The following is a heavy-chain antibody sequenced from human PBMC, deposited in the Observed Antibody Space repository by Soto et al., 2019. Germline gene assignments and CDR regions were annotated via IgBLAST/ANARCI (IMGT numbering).Heavy chain of an antibody. Sequence: SETLSLTCAVYGGSFSGYYWSWIRQPPGKGLEWIGEINHSGSTNYNPSLKSRVTISVDTSKNQFSLKLSSVTAADTAVYYCARSRGAVAGTFDYWGQGTLVTVSS. D-gene: IGHD6-19*01. CDR3: ARSRGAVAGTFDY. J-gene: IGHJ4*02. CDR2: INHSGST. CDR1: GGSFSGYY. V-gene: IGHV4-34*01.